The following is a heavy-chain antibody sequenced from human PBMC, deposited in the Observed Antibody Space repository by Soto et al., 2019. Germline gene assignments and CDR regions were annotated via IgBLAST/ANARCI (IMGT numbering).Heavy chain of an antibody. CDR2: FGTSRKYI. V-gene: IGHV3-48*02. D-gene: IGHD3-9*01. CDR3: VRDRDWAFDI. CDR1: GYPFSEYS. J-gene: IGHJ3*02. Sequence: GGSLRLSCVASGYPFSEYSMNLVRQSPGKGLEWVSYFGTSRKYIFYADSVRGRFTISRDDARNSLYLQLNSLRDEDTAVYYCVRDRDWAFDIWGQGKRVTV.